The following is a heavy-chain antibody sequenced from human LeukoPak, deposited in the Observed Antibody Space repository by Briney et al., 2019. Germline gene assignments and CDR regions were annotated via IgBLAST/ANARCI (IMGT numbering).Heavy chain of an antibody. CDR3: ARIVVVPGAMKPSNYFDY. J-gene: IGHJ4*02. CDR1: GGSISSTTYY. CDR2: INYSGNT. Sequence: SETLSLTCTVSGGSISSTTYYWVWIRQPPGMGLEWIGSINYSGNTYYTTSLKSRVTMSVDTSKNQFSLNLGSVTAADTAVYYCARIVVVPGAMKPSNYFDYWGQGTLVTVSS. V-gene: IGHV4-39*01. D-gene: IGHD2-2*01.